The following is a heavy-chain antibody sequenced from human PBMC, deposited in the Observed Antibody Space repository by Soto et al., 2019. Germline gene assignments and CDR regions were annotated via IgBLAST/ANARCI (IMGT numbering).Heavy chain of an antibody. CDR2: IIPIFGTA. Sequence: QVQLVQSGAEVKKPGSSVKVSCKASGGTFSSYAISWVRQAPGQGLEWMGGIIPIFGTANYAQKFQGRVTITADETRSTAYRGLSSRRSEATAVYYCARLVSFGEYYYNGMAVGGKGTPVTVSS. J-gene: IGHJ6*04. D-gene: IGHD3-10*01. CDR1: GGTFSSYA. CDR3: ARLVSFGEYYYNGMAV. V-gene: IGHV1-69*01.